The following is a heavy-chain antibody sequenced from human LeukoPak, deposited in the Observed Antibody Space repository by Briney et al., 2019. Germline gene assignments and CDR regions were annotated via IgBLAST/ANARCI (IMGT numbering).Heavy chain of an antibody. CDR1: GGSISSYY. Sequence: PSETLSLTCTVSGGSISSYYWSWIRQPPGKGLEWIGTHSHSGSAYYNPSLRSRITMSLDTSENQLSLKLYSVTAADTAIYYCARYQTGTMFAVRGQGTLVTISS. J-gene: IGHJ4*02. D-gene: IGHD1/OR15-1a*01. CDR2: HSHSGSA. CDR3: ARYQTGTMFAV. V-gene: IGHV4-59*10.